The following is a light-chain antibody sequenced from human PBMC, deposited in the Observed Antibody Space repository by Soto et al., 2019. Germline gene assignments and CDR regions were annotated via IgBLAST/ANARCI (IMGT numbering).Light chain of an antibody. J-gene: IGKJ4*01. CDR1: QSVSWC. V-gene: IGKV3-11*01. Sequence: EIVLTQSPATLSLSPGEGATLSCSASQSVSWCLAWYQQKPGQAPRLLIYDASKRATGIPARFSGSGSGTDFTLTISSLEPEDFAVYYCLQRSNWPLTFGGGTKVEI. CDR2: DAS. CDR3: LQRSNWPLT.